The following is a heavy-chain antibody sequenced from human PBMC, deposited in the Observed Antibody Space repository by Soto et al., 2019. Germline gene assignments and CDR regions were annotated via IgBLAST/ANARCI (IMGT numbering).Heavy chain of an antibody. CDR3: ARDAGVNYFDY. CDR1: GFTFSSYG. CDR2: IWYDGSNK. V-gene: IGHV3-33*01. Sequence: QVQLVESGGGVVQPGRSLRLSCAASGFTFSSYGMHWVRQAPGKGLEWVAVIWYDGSNKYYADSVKGRFTISRDNSKNTLYLQMNSLRAEDTAVYYCARDAGVNYFDYWGQGTLVTVSS. D-gene: IGHD7-27*01. J-gene: IGHJ4*02.